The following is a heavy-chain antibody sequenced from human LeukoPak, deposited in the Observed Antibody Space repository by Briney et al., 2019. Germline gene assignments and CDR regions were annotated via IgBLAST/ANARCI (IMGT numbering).Heavy chain of an antibody. CDR1: GITLSNYG. Sequence: GGSLRLSCAVSGITLSNYGMSWVRQAPGKGLEWVAGISGSGGRTNYAASVKGRFTISRDNPKNTLYLQINSLRPEDTAVYFCAKDSGYSGSYFDFDYWGQGTLVTVSS. CDR2: ISGSGGRT. V-gene: IGHV3-23*01. J-gene: IGHJ4*02. D-gene: IGHD1-26*01. CDR3: AKDSGYSGSYFDFDY.